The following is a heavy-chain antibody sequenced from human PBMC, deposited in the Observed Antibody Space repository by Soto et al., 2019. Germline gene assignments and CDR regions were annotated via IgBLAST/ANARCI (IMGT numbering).Heavy chain of an antibody. Sequence: PGGSLRLSCAASGFNFRSYWIHWVRQAPGKGLMWVSHSNSDGTNTSYADSVKGRFTISRDNAKTTLFLQMNFLRAEDTAVYYCAREQCSPLDRYCADGAVDWVDPWGRGTLVTVSS. CDR1: GFNFRSYW. V-gene: IGHV3-74*01. CDR3: AREQCSPLDRYCADGAVDWVDP. J-gene: IGHJ5*02. D-gene: IGHD2-8*01. CDR2: SNSDGTNT.